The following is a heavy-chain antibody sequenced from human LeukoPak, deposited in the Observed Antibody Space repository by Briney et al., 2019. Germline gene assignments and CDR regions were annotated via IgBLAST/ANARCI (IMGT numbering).Heavy chain of an antibody. V-gene: IGHV1-69*05. Sequence: SVKVSCKASGGTFSSYAISWVRQALGQGLEWMGGIIPIFGTANYAQKFQGRVTITTDESTSTAYMEPSSLRSEDTAVYYCASHFRYDAFDIWGQGTMVTVSS. CDR1: GGTFSSYA. J-gene: IGHJ3*02. CDR3: ASHFRYDAFDI. CDR2: IIPIFGTA. D-gene: IGHD3-3*02.